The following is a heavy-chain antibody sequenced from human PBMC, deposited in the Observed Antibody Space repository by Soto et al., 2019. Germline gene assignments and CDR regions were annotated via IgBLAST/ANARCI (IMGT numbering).Heavy chain of an antibody. CDR3: ATLRGGGGY. Sequence: EVQLVESGGGLIQPGGSLRLSCAVSGFTVSNNYMSWVRQAPGKGLEGVSVIYSGGYTAYGDSVKGRFTISRDNSKNTLYLQTNWRGADHPALFYCATLRGGGGYWGQGTLVTVSS. CDR2: IYSGGYT. CDR1: GFTVSNNY. J-gene: IGHJ4*02. D-gene: IGHD3-10*01. V-gene: IGHV3-53*01.